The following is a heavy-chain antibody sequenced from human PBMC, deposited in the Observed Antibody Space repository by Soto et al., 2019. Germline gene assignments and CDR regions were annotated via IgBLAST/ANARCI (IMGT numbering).Heavy chain of an antibody. CDR1: AYTFTSYD. J-gene: IGHJ4*02. Sequence: ASVKVSCHTSAYTFTSYDINWVRQATGQGLESTGWMNPNSGNTGYAQNFQGRVTMTRNTSISTAYMELSSLRSEDTAVYYCARAPHRTEGLDYWGQGTLVTVSS. V-gene: IGHV1-8*01. D-gene: IGHD1-1*01. CDR3: ARAPHRTEGLDY. CDR2: MNPNSGNT.